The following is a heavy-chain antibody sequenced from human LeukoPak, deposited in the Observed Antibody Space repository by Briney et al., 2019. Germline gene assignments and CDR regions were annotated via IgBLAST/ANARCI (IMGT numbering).Heavy chain of an antibody. D-gene: IGHD6-19*01. Sequence: ASVKVSFKASGGTFSSYAISWVRQAPGQGLEWMGGTIPIFGTANYAQKFQGRVTITPDESTSTAYMELSSLRSEDTAVYYCARVVAVAGPYNWFDPWGQGTLVTVSS. CDR3: ARVVAVAGPYNWFDP. V-gene: IGHV1-69*13. CDR2: TIPIFGTA. J-gene: IGHJ5*02. CDR1: GGTFSSYA.